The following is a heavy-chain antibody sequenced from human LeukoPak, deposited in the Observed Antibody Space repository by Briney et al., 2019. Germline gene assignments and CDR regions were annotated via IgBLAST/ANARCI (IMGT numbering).Heavy chain of an antibody. CDR1: GFTFSDYY. D-gene: IGHD3-22*01. Sequence: GGSLRLSCAASGFTFSDYYMSWIRQAPGKGLERVSDISSSGSTIYYADSVKGRFTISRDNAKNSLYLQMNSLRAEDTAVYYCARDFDYYDSSGYYGFDYWGQGTLVTVSS. CDR2: ISSSGSTI. J-gene: IGHJ4*02. V-gene: IGHV3-11*01. CDR3: ARDFDYYDSSGYYGFDY.